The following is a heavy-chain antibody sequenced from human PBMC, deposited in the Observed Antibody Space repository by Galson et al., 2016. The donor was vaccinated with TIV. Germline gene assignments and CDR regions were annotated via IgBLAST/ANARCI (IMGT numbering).Heavy chain of an antibody. CDR2: IYESGNT. CDR1: GYSISSGYY. Sequence: SETLSLTCAVSGYSISSGYYWGWIRQPPGKGLEWIGSIYESGNTYYNPSLKSRVTISVDTSKNPFSLNLSSVTAADTAVYYCARHVSGWSFDYWGQGTLVTVSS. J-gene: IGHJ4*02. CDR3: ARHVSGWSFDY. V-gene: IGHV4-38-2*01. D-gene: IGHD6-19*01.